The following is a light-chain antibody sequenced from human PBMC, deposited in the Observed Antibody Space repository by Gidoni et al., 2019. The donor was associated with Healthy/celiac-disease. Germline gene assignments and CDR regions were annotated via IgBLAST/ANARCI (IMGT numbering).Light chain of an antibody. Sequence: VLTQSPGTLSLSPGERATLSCRASQSVSSSYLAWYQQKPGQAPRLLIYGASRRATGIPDRFSGSGSGTDCTLTISRLDPEDFAVYYCQQYGSSPSWTFGQXTKVEIK. CDR2: GAS. J-gene: IGKJ1*01. CDR3: QQYGSSPSWT. CDR1: QSVSSSY. V-gene: IGKV3-20*01.